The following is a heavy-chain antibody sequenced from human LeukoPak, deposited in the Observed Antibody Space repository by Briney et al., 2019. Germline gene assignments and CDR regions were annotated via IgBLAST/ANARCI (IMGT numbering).Heavy chain of an antibody. J-gene: IGHJ4*02. CDR1: GYIFTSNG. CDR2: ISTYNGNT. V-gene: IGHV1-18*01. D-gene: IGHD6-13*01. CDR3: ARGLATSDSTFDY. Sequence: ASVKVSCKASGYIFTSNGITWVRQAPGQGLEWMGWISTYNGNTNYEKNIQGSVTMTTDTSTPTAYLELRSLRSDDTAVYYCARGLATSDSTFDYWGQGTQVTVSS.